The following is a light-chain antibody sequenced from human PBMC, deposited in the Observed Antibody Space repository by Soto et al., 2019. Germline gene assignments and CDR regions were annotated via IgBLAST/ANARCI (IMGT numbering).Light chain of an antibody. Sequence: QSVLTQPASVSGSPGQSITISCTGTSSDVGGYKYVSWYQQHPDKAPKLIIFEVSNRPSGISSRFSGSKSGNTASLTISGLQAEDEADYYCSSYTTTSTLRVFGGGTQLTVL. J-gene: IGLJ3*02. CDR2: EVS. CDR1: SSDVGGYKY. CDR3: SSYTTTSTLRV. V-gene: IGLV2-14*01.